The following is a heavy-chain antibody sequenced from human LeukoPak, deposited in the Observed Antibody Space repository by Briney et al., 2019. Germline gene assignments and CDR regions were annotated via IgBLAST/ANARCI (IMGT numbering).Heavy chain of an antibody. CDR1: GGSISSSSYY. J-gene: IGHJ6*03. CDR3: ARAARGYYFDYYMDV. D-gene: IGHD3-16*01. CDR2: IYYSGST. Sequence: KPSETLSLTCTVSGGSISSSSYYWGWIRQPPGKGLEWIGYIYYSGSTNYNPSLKSRVTISVDTSKNQFSLKLSSVTAADTAVYYCARAARGYYFDYYMDVWGKGTTVTVSS. V-gene: IGHV4-61*05.